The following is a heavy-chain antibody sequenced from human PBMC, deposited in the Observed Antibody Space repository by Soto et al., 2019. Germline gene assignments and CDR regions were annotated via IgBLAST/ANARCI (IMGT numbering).Heavy chain of an antibody. J-gene: IGHJ4*02. D-gene: IGHD3-9*01. Sequence: PGGSLRLSCSASGFTFSSYAMHWVRQAPGKGLEYVSAISSNGGSTYYANSVKGRFTISRDNSKNTLYLQMSSLRAEDTAVYYCVGRHFDWFGRYFDYWGQGTLVTVSS. CDR1: GFTFSSYA. CDR2: ISSNGGST. V-gene: IGHV3-64D*08. CDR3: VGRHFDWFGRYFDY.